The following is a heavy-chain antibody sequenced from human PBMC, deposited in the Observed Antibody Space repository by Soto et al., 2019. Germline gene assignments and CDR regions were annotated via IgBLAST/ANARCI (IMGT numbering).Heavy chain of an antibody. Sequence: QVQLVQSGAEVKKPGASVKVSCKASGYSFTSYGIIWVRQAPGQGLEWMGWISAYNANTNYAQKLEGRVTLTTDTSTTTVYMELRSLRSDDTAFYYCARGGRDGYDEFDYWGQGTLVTVSS. CDR1: GYSFTSYG. CDR2: ISAYNANT. D-gene: IGHD5-12*01. CDR3: ARGGRDGYDEFDY. V-gene: IGHV1-18*01. J-gene: IGHJ4*02.